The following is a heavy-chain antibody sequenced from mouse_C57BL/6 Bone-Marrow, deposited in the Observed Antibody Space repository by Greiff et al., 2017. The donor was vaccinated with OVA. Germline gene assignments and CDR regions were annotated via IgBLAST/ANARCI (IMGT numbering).Heavy chain of an antibody. CDR1: GYTFTDHT. CDR3: ASDYDGRFDY. J-gene: IGHJ2*01. CDR2: IYPRDGST. Sequence: QVQLKESVAELVKPGASVKLSCKVSGYTFTDHTIHWMKQRPEQGLEWIGYIYPRDGSTKYNEKFKGKATLTADKSSSTFYMQLNGLTSEDSAVYCCASDYDGRFDYWGQGTTLTVSS. V-gene: IGHV1-78*01. D-gene: IGHD2-4*01.